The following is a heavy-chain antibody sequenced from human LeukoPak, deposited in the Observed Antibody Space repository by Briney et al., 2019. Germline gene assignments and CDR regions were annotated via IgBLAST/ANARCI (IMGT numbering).Heavy chain of an antibody. CDR2: TSFDGRDQ. Sequence: GGSLRLPCTASGLIFSDHAMHWVRQAPGKGLDWVAVTSFDGRDQFYADSVKGRFTISRDNSKNILYLQLSSPRVEDTAMYYCATQPCSGGRCFLLHWGQGTLVTVSS. J-gene: IGHJ4*02. V-gene: IGHV3-30*03. CDR1: GLIFSDHA. CDR3: ATQPCSGGRCFLLH. D-gene: IGHD2-15*01.